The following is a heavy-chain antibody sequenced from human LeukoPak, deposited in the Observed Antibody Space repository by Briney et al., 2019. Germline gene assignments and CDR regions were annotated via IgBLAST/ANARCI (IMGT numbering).Heavy chain of an antibody. J-gene: IGHJ3*02. CDR3: ARGSSSWYNRDAFDI. D-gene: IGHD6-13*01. CDR2: MNPNSGNT. V-gene: IGHV1-8*01. CDR1: GYTFTSYD. Sequence: ASVKVSCKASGYTFTSYDIDWVRQATGQGLEWMGWMNPNSGNTGYAQKFQGRVTMTRNTSISTAYMELSSLRSEDTAVYYCARGSSSWYNRDAFDIWGQGTMVTVSS.